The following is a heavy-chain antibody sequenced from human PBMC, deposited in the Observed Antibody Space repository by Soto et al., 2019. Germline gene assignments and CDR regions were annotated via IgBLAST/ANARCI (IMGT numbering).Heavy chain of an antibody. J-gene: IGHJ5*02. CDR1: GFTFSSYA. CDR3: AKDGIRVPAAHNWFDP. CDR2: ISGSGGST. Sequence: GGSLRLSCAASGFTFSSYAMSWVRQAPGKGLEWVSAISGSGGSTYYADSVKGRFTISRDNSKNTLYLQMNSLRAEDTAVYYCAKDGIRVPAAHNWFDPWGQGTLVTVSS. V-gene: IGHV3-23*01. D-gene: IGHD2-2*01.